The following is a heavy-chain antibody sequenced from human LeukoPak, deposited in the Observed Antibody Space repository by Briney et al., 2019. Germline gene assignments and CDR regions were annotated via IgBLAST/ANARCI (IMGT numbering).Heavy chain of an antibody. CDR2: ISWDGGST. CDR1: GFTFDDYA. D-gene: IGHD1-26*01. J-gene: IGHJ6*03. CDR3: AKGVSGSYLNYMDV. Sequence: PGGSLRLSCAASGFTFDDYAMHWVRQAPGKGLEWVSLISWDGGSTYYADSVKGRFTISRDNSKNSLYLQMNSLRAEDTALYYCAKGVSGSYLNYMDVWGKGTTVTVSS. V-gene: IGHV3-43D*03.